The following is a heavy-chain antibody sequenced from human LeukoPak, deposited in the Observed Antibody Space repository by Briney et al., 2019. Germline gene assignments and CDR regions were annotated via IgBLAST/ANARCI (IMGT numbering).Heavy chain of an antibody. V-gene: IGHV4-39*01. CDR2: IYHTGST. Sequence: PSVTLSLTCAVSGGSTSINGFYWGWIRQPPGRGLEWTGSIYHTGSTYYNPSLQSRVTISADTSQNQFSLKLSAVTAADTAVYYCARHPLFYNDSVVQNWFDPWGQGTLVTVSS. D-gene: IGHD3-10*01. J-gene: IGHJ5*02. CDR3: ARHPLFYNDSVVQNWFDP. CDR1: GGSTSINGFY.